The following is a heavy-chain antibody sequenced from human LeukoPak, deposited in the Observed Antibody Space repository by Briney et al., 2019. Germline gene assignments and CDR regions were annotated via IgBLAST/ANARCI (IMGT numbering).Heavy chain of an antibody. Sequence: SVKVSCKASGGTFSSYAISWVRQAPGQGLEWMGGIIPIFGTANYAQKFQGRVTITADKSTSTAYMELSSPRSEDTAVYYCARTSSFQAAASPFDYWGQGTLVTVSS. D-gene: IGHD6-13*01. V-gene: IGHV1-69*06. CDR1: GGTFSSYA. CDR3: ARTSSFQAAASPFDY. J-gene: IGHJ4*02. CDR2: IIPIFGTA.